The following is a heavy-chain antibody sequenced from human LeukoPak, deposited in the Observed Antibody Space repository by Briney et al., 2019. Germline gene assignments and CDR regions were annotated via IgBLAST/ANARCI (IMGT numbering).Heavy chain of an antibody. D-gene: IGHD2-2*01. V-gene: IGHV3-30*19. CDR1: GFTFSSYG. J-gene: IGHJ4*02. CDR3: ARAKLEYCSTTSCYVFDS. Sequence: GGSLRLSCAASGFTFSSYGMHWVRQAPGKGLEWVAVISFDGSDKYYADSVKGQFTISTDISKNTLYLEMNSLRADDTAMYYCARAKLEYCSTTSCYVFDSWGQGTLVTVSS. CDR2: ISFDGSDK.